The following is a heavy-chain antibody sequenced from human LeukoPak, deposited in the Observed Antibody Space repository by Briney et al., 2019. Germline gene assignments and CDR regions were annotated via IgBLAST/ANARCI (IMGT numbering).Heavy chain of an antibody. D-gene: IGHD5-18*01. CDR3: AKELWSVY. J-gene: IGHJ4*02. CDR1: GFTFSSYG. CDR2: ISYDGSNK. Sequence: GRSLRLSCAASGFTFSSYGMHWVRQAPGKGLEWVAVISYDGSNKYYADSVKGRFTISRDNSKNTLYLQMNSLRAEDTAVYYCAKELWSVYWGQGTLVTVSS. V-gene: IGHV3-30*18.